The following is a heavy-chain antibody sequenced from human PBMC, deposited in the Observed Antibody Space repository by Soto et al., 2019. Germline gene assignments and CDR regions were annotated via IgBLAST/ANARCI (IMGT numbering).Heavy chain of an antibody. Sequence: SETLSLTCSVSGGSINRSPYYWDWIRPSPGKGLEWIGSIYETGRTNHNPLLKSRVTMTVDTSRNQFSLKLSSVIAADTAVYYCARYGGFCTTARCHVDFQYWGQGALVTVSS. V-gene: IGHV4-39*01. J-gene: IGHJ1*01. CDR3: ARYGGFCTTARCHVDFQY. D-gene: IGHD2-8*01. CDR2: IYETGRT. CDR1: GGSINRSPYY.